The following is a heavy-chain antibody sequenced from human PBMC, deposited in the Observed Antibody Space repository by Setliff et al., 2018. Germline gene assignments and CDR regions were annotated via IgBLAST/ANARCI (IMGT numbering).Heavy chain of an antibody. Sequence: SETLSLTCTVSGYSISSGYYWGWIRQPPGKGLEWIGSIYHSGSTYYNPSLKGRVTISVDTSKNQFSLKLSSVTAADTAVYYCARESRATYNFWSGYYSTDAFDIWGQGSMVTVSS. V-gene: IGHV4-38-2*02. CDR1: GYSISSGYY. CDR3: ARESRATYNFWSGYYSTDAFDI. J-gene: IGHJ3*02. D-gene: IGHD3-3*01. CDR2: IYHSGST.